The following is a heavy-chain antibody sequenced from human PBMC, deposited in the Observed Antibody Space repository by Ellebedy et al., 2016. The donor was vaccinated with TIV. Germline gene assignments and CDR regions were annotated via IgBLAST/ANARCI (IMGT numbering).Heavy chain of an antibody. V-gene: IGHV3-23*01. CDR2: ISHTGSRT. Sequence: PGGSLRLSCAASGFTFNNYAMSWVRQAPGKGLEWVSTISHTGSRTYYANSVEGRFIISRDNSKRTLYLQMNSLRAEDTAIYYCARDPGRGFDIWGQGTMVTVSS. D-gene: IGHD3-10*01. J-gene: IGHJ3*02. CDR3: ARDPGRGFDI. CDR1: GFTFNNYA.